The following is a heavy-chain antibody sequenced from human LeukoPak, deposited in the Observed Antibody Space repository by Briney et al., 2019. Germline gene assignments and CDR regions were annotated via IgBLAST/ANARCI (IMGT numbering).Heavy chain of an antibody. Sequence: SETLSLTCTVSGGSISSYYWSWIRQPPGKGLEWIGEINHSGSTNYNPSLKSRVTISVDTSKNQFSLKLSSVTAADTAVYYCATLSRYYDFWGLYGMDVWGQGTTVTVSS. CDR2: INHSGST. D-gene: IGHD3-3*01. CDR3: ATLSRYYDFWGLYGMDV. CDR1: GGSISSYY. J-gene: IGHJ6*02. V-gene: IGHV4-34*01.